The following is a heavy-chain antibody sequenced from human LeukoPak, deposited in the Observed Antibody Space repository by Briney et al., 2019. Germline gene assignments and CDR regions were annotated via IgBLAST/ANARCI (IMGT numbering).Heavy chain of an antibody. D-gene: IGHD3-9*01. J-gene: IGHJ2*01. CDR2: IYASGST. CDR1: GDSIRSGSHF. Sequence: SETLSLTCTVSGDSIRSGSHFWSWIRQPAGKGLEWIGRIYASGSTNYNPSLKSRVTISVDTSKNQFSLKLNSVTAADTAVYYCARDFLDFDLLTGGWYFDLWGRGSLVTVSS. CDR3: ARDFLDFDLLTGGWYFDL. V-gene: IGHV4-61*02.